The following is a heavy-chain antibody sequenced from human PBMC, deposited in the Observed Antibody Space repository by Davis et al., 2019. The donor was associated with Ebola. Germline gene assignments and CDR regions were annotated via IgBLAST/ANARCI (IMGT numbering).Heavy chain of an antibody. CDR2: INPGNSNI. V-gene: IGHV5-51*01. D-gene: IGHD3-16*01. CDR1: GYSFSSYW. Sequence: GESLKISCKVYGYSFSSYWLAWVRQMPGRGLEWMGIINPGNSNIRYSPSFQGQVTISADTSISTANLHWSSLRASDTAIFYCARLLVGATSMIKEAFDIWGQGTVVTVSS. CDR3: ARLLVGATSMIKEAFDI. J-gene: IGHJ3*02.